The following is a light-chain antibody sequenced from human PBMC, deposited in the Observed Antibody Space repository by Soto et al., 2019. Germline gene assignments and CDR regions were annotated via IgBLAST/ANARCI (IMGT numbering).Light chain of an antibody. CDR3: QAYDYSLTASV. CDR1: NSNLGAGYD. CDR2: GNR. Sequence: QSVLTQPPSVSGAPGQWVTISCTGNNSNLGAGYDVHWYQQLPGAAPKLVIFGNRNRPSGVPERFSGSKSGTSASLAITGLHAEDEADYYCQAYDYSLTASVFGGGTKLTVL. V-gene: IGLV1-40*01. J-gene: IGLJ3*02.